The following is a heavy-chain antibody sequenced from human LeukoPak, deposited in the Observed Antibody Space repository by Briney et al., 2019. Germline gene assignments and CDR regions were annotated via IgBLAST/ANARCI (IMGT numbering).Heavy chain of an antibody. V-gene: IGHV3-21*01. CDR2: IXXSSSYI. J-gene: IGHJ4*02. CDR3: ARAPLGYCSGGSCYDLDY. Sequence: SIXXSSSYIYYADSVKGRFTISRDNAKNSLYLQMNSLRAEDTAVYYCARAPLGYCSGGSCYDLDYWGQGTLVTVSS. D-gene: IGHD2-15*01.